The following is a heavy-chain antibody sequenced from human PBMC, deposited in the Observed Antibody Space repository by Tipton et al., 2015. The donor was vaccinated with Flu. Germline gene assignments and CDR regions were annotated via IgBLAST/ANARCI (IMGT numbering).Heavy chain of an antibody. CDR2: IYSDDST. Sequence: SLRLSCAASGFSVSSNYMSWVRQAPGKGLEWVSVIYSDDSTNYVDSVRGRFTISRDNSKNTVYLQMNNLRGGDTAVYYCAKDNDPSNVPHYWGQGTLVTVTS. V-gene: IGHV3-53*05. J-gene: IGHJ4*02. D-gene: IGHD1-1*01. CDR1: GFSVSSNY. CDR3: AKDNDPSNVPHY.